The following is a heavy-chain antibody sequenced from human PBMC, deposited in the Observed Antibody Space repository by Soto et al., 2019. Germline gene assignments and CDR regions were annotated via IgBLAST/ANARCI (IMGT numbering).Heavy chain of an antibody. CDR3: ARDKITGLFDY. J-gene: IGHJ4*02. Sequence: SETLSPTCAVYCGSFSGYYWTWVRQPPGTGLEWIGEINHSGSTNYNPSLKSRVTISVDTSKNQFSLKLTSVTAADTAVYYCARDKITGLFDYWGQGTLVTVSS. CDR1: CGSFSGYY. V-gene: IGHV4-34*01. D-gene: IGHD2-8*02. CDR2: INHSGST.